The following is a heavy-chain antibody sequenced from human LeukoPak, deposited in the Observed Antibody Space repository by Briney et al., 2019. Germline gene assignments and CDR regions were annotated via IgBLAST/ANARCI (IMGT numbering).Heavy chain of an antibody. CDR3: ARAGSSSGSYSYHDAFDI. D-gene: IGHD1-26*01. CDR2: INPNSGGT. Sequence: ASVKVSCKASGYTFTGYYMHWVRQAPGQGLEWIGWINPNSGGTNYAQKFQGRVTMTRDTSISTAYMELSRLRSDDTAVYYCARAGSSSGSYSYHDAFDIWGQGTMVTVSS. CDR1: GYTFTGYY. J-gene: IGHJ3*02. V-gene: IGHV1-2*02.